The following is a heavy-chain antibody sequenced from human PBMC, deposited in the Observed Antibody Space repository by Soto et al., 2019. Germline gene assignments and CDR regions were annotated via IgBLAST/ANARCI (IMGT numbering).Heavy chain of an antibody. CDR2: INPNSGGT. CDR3: AREISGRDYYYYYGMDV. V-gene: IGHV1-2*02. D-gene: IGHD6-25*01. J-gene: IGHJ6*02. Sequence: GASVKVSCKASGYTFTGYYMHWVRQAPGQGLEWMGWINPNSGGTNYAQKFQGRVTMTRDTSISTAYMELSRLRSDDTAVYYCAREISGRDYYYYYGMDVWGQGTTVTVSS. CDR1: GYTFTGYY.